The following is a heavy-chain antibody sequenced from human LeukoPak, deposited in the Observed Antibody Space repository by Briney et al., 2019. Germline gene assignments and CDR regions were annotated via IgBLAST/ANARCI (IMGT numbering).Heavy chain of an antibody. CDR1: GGSLSGYY. J-gene: IGHJ4*02. D-gene: IGHD3-10*01. V-gene: IGHV4-34*01. CDR3: ARAVGGDGSGSL. CDR2: INHSGST. Sequence: PSETLSLACAVSGGSLSGYYWTWIRQPPGKGLEWIGDINHSGSTNYNPSLKSRVTISVDTSKKQFFLNLSSVTAADTAVYYCARAVGGDGSGSLWGPGTLVTVSS.